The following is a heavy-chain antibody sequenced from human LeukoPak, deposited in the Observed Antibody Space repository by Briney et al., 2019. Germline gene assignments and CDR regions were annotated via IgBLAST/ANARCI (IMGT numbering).Heavy chain of an antibody. CDR2: VDHSGST. D-gene: IGHD3-9*01. V-gene: IGHV4-34*01. CDR3: ARQTGYYNGWFAP. J-gene: IGHJ5*02. Sequence: PAQTLSLTCTVYGGSFSDYQCSWIRQSPGKGLEWIGEVDHSGSTNYKPSLKSRVTISVDTSKKQFSLKLTSVTAADTALYYCARQTGYYNGWFAPWGQGTLVTVSS. CDR1: GGSFSDYQ.